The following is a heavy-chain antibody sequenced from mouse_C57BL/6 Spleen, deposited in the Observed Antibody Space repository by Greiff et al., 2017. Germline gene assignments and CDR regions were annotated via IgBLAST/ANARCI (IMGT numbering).Heavy chain of an antibody. Sequence: EVQLMESGPGMVKPSQSLSLTCTVTGYSITSGYDWHWIRHFPGNKLEWMGYISYSGSTNYNPSLKSRISITHDTSKNHFFLKLNSVTTEDTATYYCARGNYGSSYGYFDVWGTGTTVTVSS. J-gene: IGHJ1*03. CDR3: ARGNYGSSYGYFDV. CDR2: ISYSGST. CDR1: GYSITSGYD. D-gene: IGHD1-1*01. V-gene: IGHV3-1*01.